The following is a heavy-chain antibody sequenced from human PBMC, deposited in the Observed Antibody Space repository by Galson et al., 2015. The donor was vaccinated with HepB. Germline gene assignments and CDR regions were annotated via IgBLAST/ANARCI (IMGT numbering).Heavy chain of an antibody. V-gene: IGHV4-34*01. CDR3: ARGLGYCSSTSCFINWFDP. J-gene: IGHJ5*02. Sequence: SETLSLTCAVYGGSFSGYYWSWIRQPPGKGLEWIGEINHSGSTNYNPSLKSRVTISVDTSKNQFSLKLSSVTAADTAVYYCARGLGYCSSTSCFINWFDPWGQGTLVTVSS. CDR1: GGSFSGYY. CDR2: INHSGST. D-gene: IGHD2-2*01.